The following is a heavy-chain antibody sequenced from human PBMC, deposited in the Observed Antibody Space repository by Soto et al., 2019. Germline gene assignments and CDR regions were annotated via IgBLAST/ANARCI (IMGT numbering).Heavy chain of an antibody. CDR2: ISYDGSNK. J-gene: IGHJ3*02. V-gene: IGHV3-30*18. D-gene: IGHD2-2*01. CDR3: AKEVGSQIVVVPAAMLGEGGSSSPPENAFDI. CDR1: GFTFSSYG. Sequence: QVQLVESGGGVVQPGRSLRLSCAASGFTFSSYGMHWVRQAPGKGLEWVAVISYDGSNKYYADSVKGRFTISRDNSKNTLYLQMNSLRAEDTAVYYCAKEVGSQIVVVPAAMLGEGGSSSPPENAFDIWGQGTMVTVSS.